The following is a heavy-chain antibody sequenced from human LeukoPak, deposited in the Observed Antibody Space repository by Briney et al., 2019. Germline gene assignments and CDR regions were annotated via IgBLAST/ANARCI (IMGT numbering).Heavy chain of an antibody. Sequence: GRSLRLSCPASGFTFDDYAMHWVRQAPGKGLEWVSGISWNSGSIGYADSVKGRFTISRDNAKNSLYLQMNSLRAEDMALYYCAKDSSSGYYSDFDYWGQGTLVTVSS. CDR2: ISWNSGSI. J-gene: IGHJ4*02. V-gene: IGHV3-9*03. CDR1: GFTFDDYA. D-gene: IGHD3-22*01. CDR3: AKDSSSGYYSDFDY.